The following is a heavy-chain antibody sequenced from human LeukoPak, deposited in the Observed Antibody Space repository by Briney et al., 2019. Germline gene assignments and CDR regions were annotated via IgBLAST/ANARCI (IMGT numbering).Heavy chain of an antibody. D-gene: IGHD3-22*01. CDR1: GFTFDDYG. J-gene: IGHJ4*02. V-gene: IGHV3-20*04. Sequence: PGGSLRLSCAASGFTFDDYGMSWVRQAPGKGLEWVSGINWNGGSTGYADSVKGRFTISRDNAKNSLYLQMNGLRAEDTALYYCARIYYYDSSGSSFDYWGQGTLVTVSS. CDR3: ARIYYYDSSGSSFDY. CDR2: INWNGGST.